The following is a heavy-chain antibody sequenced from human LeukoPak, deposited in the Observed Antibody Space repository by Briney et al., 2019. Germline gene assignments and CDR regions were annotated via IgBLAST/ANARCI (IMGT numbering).Heavy chain of an antibody. J-gene: IGHJ6*02. CDR1: GFTFSTYA. D-gene: IGHD1-14*01. V-gene: IGHV3-30-3*01. CDR3: ARDGNRGYDMDV. Sequence: RSLRLSCVASGFTFSTYAMHWVRQAPGKGLEWVAVILYDGNNKYYADSVRGRFTISRDNSKNSLYLQMNSLRAEDTAVYYCARDGNRGYDMDVWGQGTTVTVSS. CDR2: ILYDGNNK.